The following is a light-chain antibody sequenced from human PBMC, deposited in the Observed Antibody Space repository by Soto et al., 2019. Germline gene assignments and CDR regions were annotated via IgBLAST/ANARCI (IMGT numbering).Light chain of an antibody. Sequence: DIQMTQSPSSLFASVGDRVTITCRASQGIRNNLGWYQQKPGKAPKRLIYGTSNLQYGAPSSFSGSGSGTEFTLTITSLQPEDFATYYCLQHDTYPRTFGQGTKVDIK. CDR3: LQHDTYPRT. J-gene: IGKJ1*01. V-gene: IGKV1-17*01. CDR2: GTS. CDR1: QGIRNN.